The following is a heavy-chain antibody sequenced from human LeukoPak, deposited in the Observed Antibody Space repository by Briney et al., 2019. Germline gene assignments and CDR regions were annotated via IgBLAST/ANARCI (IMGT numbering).Heavy chain of an antibody. CDR3: ASSHDSAGND. Sequence: PGGSLRLSCAASGFTFSTSWMSWLRQAPGKGLEWLANINPDGRATFYVDSVKGRFIISRDNAKNSLFLQMSSLRDDDTALYYCASSHDSAGNDWGQGTVVTLYS. CDR1: GFTFSTSW. V-gene: IGHV3-7*01. CDR2: INPDGRAT. J-gene: IGHJ1*01. D-gene: IGHD2-15*01.